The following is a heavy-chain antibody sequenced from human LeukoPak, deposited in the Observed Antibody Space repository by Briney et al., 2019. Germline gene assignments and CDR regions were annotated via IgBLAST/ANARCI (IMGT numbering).Heavy chain of an antibody. CDR3: ARLIPYSGYSDY. V-gene: IGHV4-39*01. J-gene: IGHJ4*02. CDR1: GGSISSSSYY. D-gene: IGHD5-12*01. CDR2: IYYSGST. Sequence: SETLSPTCTVSGGSISSSSYYWGWIRQPPGKGLEWIGSIYYSGSTYYNPSLKSRVTISVDTSKNQFSLKLSSVTAADTAVYYCARLIPYSGYSDYWGQGTLVTVSS.